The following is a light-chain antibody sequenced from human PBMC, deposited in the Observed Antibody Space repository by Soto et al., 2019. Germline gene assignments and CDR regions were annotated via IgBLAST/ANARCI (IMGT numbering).Light chain of an antibody. Sequence: DIRMTQSPSTLSASVGDRVTITCRASQTINSWLAWYQKKPGKAPNLLIYKASSLESRVPSRFSGSGSGTKSTRTISSLQPDDFATYYSQQYHDSHVTFGGGTKVEIK. V-gene: IGKV1-5*03. J-gene: IGKJ4*01. CDR2: KAS. CDR1: QTINSW. CDR3: QQYHDSHVT.